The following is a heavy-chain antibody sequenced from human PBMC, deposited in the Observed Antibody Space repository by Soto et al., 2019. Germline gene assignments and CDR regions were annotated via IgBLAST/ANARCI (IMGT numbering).Heavy chain of an antibody. V-gene: IGHV4-39*01. CDR2: IYYSGST. D-gene: IGHD3-22*01. J-gene: IGHJ4*02. Sequence: SETLSLTCIGSGFSIRISSYYWCWIRQPPGKGLEWIGSIYYSGSTYYTPSLKSRVTISVDTSKNQFSLKLSSVTAADTAVHYCARRGYYYDSSGYPSVWYWGQG. CDR1: GFSIRISSYY. CDR3: ARRGYYYDSSGYPSVWY.